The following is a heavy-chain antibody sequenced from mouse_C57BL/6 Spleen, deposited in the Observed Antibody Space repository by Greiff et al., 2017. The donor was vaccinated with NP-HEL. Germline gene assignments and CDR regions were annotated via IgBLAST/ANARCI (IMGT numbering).Heavy chain of an antibody. CDR2: INYDGSST. D-gene: IGHD2-4*01. CDR1: GFTFSDYY. CDR3: ARENDYDDFFMDY. Sequence: EVQLQESEGGLVQPGSSMKLSCTASGFTFSDYYMAWVRQVPEKGLEWVANINYDGSSTYYLDSLKSRFIISRDNAKNILYLQMSSLKSEDTATYYCARENDYDDFFMDYWGQGTSVTVSS. J-gene: IGHJ4*01. V-gene: IGHV5-16*01.